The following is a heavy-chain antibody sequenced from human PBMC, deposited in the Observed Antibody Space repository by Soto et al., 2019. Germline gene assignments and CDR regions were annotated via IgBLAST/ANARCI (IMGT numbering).Heavy chain of an antibody. V-gene: IGHV1-46*03. CDR3: GRIGIAGASGVYFAS. Sequence: GASLKVSCKASGYTFTSYYIYWLRHAPGQGLEWMGWVNPSGGRTTYAPNFQDRVSMAADTSTGTVYMELSSLRSEDTAVYYCGRIGIAGASGVYFASRGQGTLVTVSS. CDR1: GYTFTSYY. CDR2: VNPSGGRT. D-gene: IGHD1-26*01. J-gene: IGHJ4*02.